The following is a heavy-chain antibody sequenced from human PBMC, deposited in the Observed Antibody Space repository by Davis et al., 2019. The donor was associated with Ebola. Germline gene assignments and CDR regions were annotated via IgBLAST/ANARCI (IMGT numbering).Heavy chain of an antibody. Sequence: SETLSLTCAVSGGSISSSNWWSWVRQPPGKGLEWIGEIYHSGSTNYNPSLKSRVTISVDKSKNQFSLKLSSVTAADTAVYYCARTDVLRFLEWSGADVWGQGTTVTVSS. V-gene: IGHV4-4*02. CDR3: ARTDVLRFLEWSGADV. CDR2: IYHSGST. D-gene: IGHD3-3*01. CDR1: GGSISSSNW. J-gene: IGHJ6*02.